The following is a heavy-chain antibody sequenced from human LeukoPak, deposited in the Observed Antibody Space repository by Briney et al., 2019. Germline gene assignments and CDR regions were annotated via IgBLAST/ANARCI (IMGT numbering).Heavy chain of an antibody. J-gene: IGHJ4*02. CDR2: ISSSSSYI. CDR1: GFTFSSYS. V-gene: IGHV3-21*06. Sequence: GGSLRLSCAASGFTFSSYSMNWVRQAPGKGLEWVSSISSSSSYIYYADSVKGRFTISRDNAKNSLYLQMNSLRAEDTAVYYCARGSTARPFDYWGQGTLSPSPQ. D-gene: IGHD6-6*01. CDR3: ARGSTARPFDY.